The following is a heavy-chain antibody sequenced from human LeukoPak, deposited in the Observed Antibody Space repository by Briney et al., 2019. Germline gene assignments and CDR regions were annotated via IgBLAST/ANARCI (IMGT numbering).Heavy chain of an antibody. J-gene: IGHJ4*02. CDR3: AKAGDYYDSSGYYDADY. D-gene: IGHD3-22*01. CDR1: GFTFSSYG. CDR2: ISYDGSNK. V-gene: IGHV3-30*18. Sequence: PGGSLRLSCAASGFTFSSYGMHWVRQAPGKGLEWVAVISYDGSNKYYADSVKGRFTISRDNSKNTLYLQMNSLRAEDTAVYYCAKAGDYYDSSGYYDADYWGQGTLVTVSS.